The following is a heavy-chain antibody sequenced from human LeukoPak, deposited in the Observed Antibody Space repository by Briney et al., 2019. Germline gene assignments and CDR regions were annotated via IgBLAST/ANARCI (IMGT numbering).Heavy chain of an antibody. J-gene: IGHJ1*01. V-gene: IGHV3-23*01. Sequence: GGSLRLSCAASGFTFGNYSMSWVRQAPGKGLEWVSAIIGSDDSTFYADSVKGRFTISRDNSKNTLYLQMNSLRAEDTAIYFCAKDLGSGYDIFAHWGQATLPTVSS. D-gene: IGHD5-12*01. CDR1: GFTFGNYS. CDR3: AKDLGSGYDIFAH. CDR2: IIGSDDST.